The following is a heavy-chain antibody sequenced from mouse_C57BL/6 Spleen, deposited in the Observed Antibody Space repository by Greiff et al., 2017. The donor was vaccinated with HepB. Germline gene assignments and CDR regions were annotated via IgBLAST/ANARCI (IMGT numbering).Heavy chain of an antibody. V-gene: IGHV3-6*01. Sequence: EVKLQESGPGLVKPSQSLSLTCSVTGYSITSGYYWNWIRQFPGNKLEWMGYISYDGSNNYNPSLKNRISITRDTSKNQFFLKLNSVTTEDTATYYCARNGYYDPFDYWGQGTTLTVSS. CDR1: GYSITSGYY. CDR3: ARNGYYDPFDY. CDR2: ISYDGSN. J-gene: IGHJ2*01. D-gene: IGHD2-3*01.